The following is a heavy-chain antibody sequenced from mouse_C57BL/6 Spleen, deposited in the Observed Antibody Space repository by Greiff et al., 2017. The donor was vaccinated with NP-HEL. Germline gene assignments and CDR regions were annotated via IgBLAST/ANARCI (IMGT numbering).Heavy chain of an antibody. J-gene: IGHJ3*01. CDR2: IDPSDSYT. D-gene: IGHD2-3*01. V-gene: IGHV1-50*01. CDR1: GYTFTSYW. CDR3: ARYDDGYYGAY. Sequence: QVQLQQPGAEPVKPGASVKLSCKASGYTFTSYWMPWVKQRPGQGLEWIGEIDPSDSYTNYNQKFKGKATLTVDTSSSTAYMQLSSLTSEDSAVYYCARYDDGYYGAYWGQGTLVTVSA.